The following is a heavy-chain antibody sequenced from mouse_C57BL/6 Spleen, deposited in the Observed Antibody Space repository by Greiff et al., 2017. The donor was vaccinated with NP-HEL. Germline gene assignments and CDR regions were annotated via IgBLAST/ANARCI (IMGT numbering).Heavy chain of an antibody. V-gene: IGHV1-74*01. CDR2: IHPSDSDT. D-gene: IGHD1-1*01. J-gene: IGHJ2*01. Sequence: QVQLQQPGAELVRPGASVKVSCKASGYTFTSYWMHWVKQRPGQGLEWIGRIHPSDSDTNYNQKFKGKATLTVDKSSSTAYMQLSSLTSEDSAVYYCAICTTVVATEDYFDYWGQGTTLTVSS. CDR1: GYTFTSYW. CDR3: AICTTVVATEDYFDY.